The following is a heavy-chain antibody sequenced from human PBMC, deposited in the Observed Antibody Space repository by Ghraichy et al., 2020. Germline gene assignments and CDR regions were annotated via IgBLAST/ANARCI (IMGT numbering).Heavy chain of an antibody. Sequence: ASVKVSCKASGYTFTRYYMHWVRQAPGQGLEWMGLINPSGGSTSYAQKFQGRVTMTRDTSTSTVYMELSSLRSEDTAVYYCARGYEYSSGWYFGCVPWGQGTLVTASS. CDR1: GYTFTRYY. CDR2: INPSGGST. CDR3: ARGYEYSSGWYFGCVP. D-gene: IGHD6-19*01. J-gene: IGHJ5*02. V-gene: IGHV1-46*01.